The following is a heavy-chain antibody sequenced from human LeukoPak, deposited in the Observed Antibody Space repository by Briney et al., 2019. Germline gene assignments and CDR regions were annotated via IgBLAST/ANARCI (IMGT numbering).Heavy chain of an antibody. CDR3: VKGRDYYMDV. CDR2: IRYDGSEK. Sequence: GGSLRLSCAASGFTFDNYGMHWVRQAPGKGLEWVAFIRYDGSEKYYADSVKGRFTISRDNSKNTLHLQINSLKAEDTAVYYCVKGRDYYMDVWDKENTVTMSS. V-gene: IGHV3-30*02. CDR1: GFTFDNYG. J-gene: IGHJ6*03.